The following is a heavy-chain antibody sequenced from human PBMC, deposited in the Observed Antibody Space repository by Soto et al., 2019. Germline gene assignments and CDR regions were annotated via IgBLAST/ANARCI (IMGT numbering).Heavy chain of an antibody. V-gene: IGHV4-39*01. CDR2: IYYSGST. CDR3: ARRGAEWLEPFDY. D-gene: IGHD6-19*01. J-gene: IGHJ4*02. Sequence: SETLSLTCTVSGGSISSSSYYWGWIRQPPGKGLEWIGSIYYSGSTYYNPSLKSRVTISVDTSKNQFSLKLSSVTAADTAVYYCARRGAEWLEPFDYWGQGTLVTVSS. CDR1: GGSISSSSYY.